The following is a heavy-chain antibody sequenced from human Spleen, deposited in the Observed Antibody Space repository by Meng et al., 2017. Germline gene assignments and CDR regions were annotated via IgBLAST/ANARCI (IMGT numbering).Heavy chain of an antibody. Sequence: GESLKISCAASGFAFDDYAMHWVRQAPGKGLEWVSLIRWDGGSTYYADSVKGRFTISRDNSKNSLYLQMNNLRADDTALYYCAKDRATAGIISPYDGIDVWGQGTTVTVSS. V-gene: IGHV3-43D*03. CDR2: IRWDGGST. CDR3: AKDRATAGIISPYDGIDV. J-gene: IGHJ6*02. CDR1: GFAFDDYA. D-gene: IGHD6-13*01.